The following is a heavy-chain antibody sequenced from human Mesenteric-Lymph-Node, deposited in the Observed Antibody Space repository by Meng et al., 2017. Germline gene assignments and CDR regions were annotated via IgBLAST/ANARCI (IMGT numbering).Heavy chain of an antibody. J-gene: IGHJ6*02. D-gene: IGHD4-17*01. CDR2: IYYSGST. CDR3: ARDGRTTVTTDEVYYYYGMDV. Sequence: SETLSLTCTVSGGSISNYYWSWIRQPPGKGLEWIGYIYYSGSTNYNPSLKSRVTISVDTSKNQFSLKLSSVTAADTAVYYCARDGRTTVTTDEVYYYYGMDVWGQGTTVTVSS. CDR1: GGSISNYY. V-gene: IGHV4-59*01.